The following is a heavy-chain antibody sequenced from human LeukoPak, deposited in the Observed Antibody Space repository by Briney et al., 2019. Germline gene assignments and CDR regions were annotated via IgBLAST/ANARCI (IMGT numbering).Heavy chain of an antibody. CDR3: ACPQIMTTRYYYGMDV. Sequence: SETLSLTCTVSGGSISSYYWSWIRQPPGKGLEWTGYISYSGSTNYNPSLKSRVSISVDTSKNQFSLKLSSVTAADTAVYYCACPQIMTTRYYYGMDVWGQGTTVTVSS. D-gene: IGHD4-17*01. CDR1: GGSISSYY. CDR2: ISYSGST. J-gene: IGHJ6*02. V-gene: IGHV4-59*01.